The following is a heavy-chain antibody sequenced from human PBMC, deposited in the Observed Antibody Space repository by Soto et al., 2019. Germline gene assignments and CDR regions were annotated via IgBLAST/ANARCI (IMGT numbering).Heavy chain of an antibody. J-gene: IGHJ6*02. V-gene: IGHV1-69*01. CDR1: GGTFSSYA. CDR2: IIPIFGTA. Sequence: QVQLVQSGAEVKKPGSSVKVSCKASGGTFSSYAISWVRQAPGQGLEWMGGIIPIFGTANYAQKCQGRVTITADESTSTAYMELSSLRSEDTAVYYCAIRVVNSRRGYYYGMDVWGQGTTVTVSS. CDR3: AIRVVNSRRGYYYGMDV. D-gene: IGHD3-3*01.